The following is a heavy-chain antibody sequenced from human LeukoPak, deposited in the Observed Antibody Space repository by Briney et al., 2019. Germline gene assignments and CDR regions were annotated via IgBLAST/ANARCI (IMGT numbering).Heavy chain of an antibody. CDR1: GFIFSSYW. CDR2: ISIDGTLT. V-gene: IGHV3-74*01. D-gene: IGHD4-17*01. Sequence: GGSLRLSCAASGFIFSSYWMHWVRLTPGKGLVWVSRISIDGTLTTYADSVKGRFTISRDSAKNTLYLQMNSLRADDTAVYFCARETTVARVYYMDVWGKGTTVTISS. J-gene: IGHJ6*03. CDR3: ARETTVARVYYMDV.